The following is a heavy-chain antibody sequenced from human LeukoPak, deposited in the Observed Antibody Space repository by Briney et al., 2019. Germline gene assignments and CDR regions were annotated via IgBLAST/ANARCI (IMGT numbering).Heavy chain of an antibody. CDR1: GFSLSSRGVG. CDR2: IYWDDDK. Sequence: SGPTLVKPTQTLTLTCTFSGFSLSSRGVGVGWIRQRPGKALEWLTLIYWDDDKRYSPSLKSRLTITKDTSKNQVVLTMTNMDPVDTATYYCAHNYGSGSYYAHYFDYWGQGTLVTVSS. V-gene: IGHV2-5*02. CDR3: AHNYGSGSYYAHYFDY. D-gene: IGHD3-10*01. J-gene: IGHJ4*02.